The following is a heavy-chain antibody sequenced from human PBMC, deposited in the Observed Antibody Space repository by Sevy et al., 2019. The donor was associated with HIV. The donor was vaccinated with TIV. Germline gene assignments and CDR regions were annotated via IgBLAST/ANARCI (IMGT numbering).Heavy chain of an antibody. CDR3: ARTSSYGSGNYFDY. CDR1: GYTFTIYG. D-gene: IGHD3-10*01. J-gene: IGHJ4*02. V-gene: IGHV1-18*01. Sequence: ASVKVSCMASGYTFTIYGISWVRQAPEQGLEWMGWISAYSGNTNYAQNLQGRVTMTTDTSTTTAYMELRSLRFDDTAVYYCARTSSYGSGNYFDYWGQGTLVTVSS. CDR2: ISAYSGNT.